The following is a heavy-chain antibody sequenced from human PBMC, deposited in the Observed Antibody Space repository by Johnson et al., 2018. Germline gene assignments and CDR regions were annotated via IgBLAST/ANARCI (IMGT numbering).Heavy chain of an antibody. V-gene: IGHV3-13*01. CDR2: IGTAGDT. Sequence: EVQLVESGGGLVQPGGSLRLSCAASGFTFSSYDMHWVRQVTGKGLEWVSAIGTAGDTYYPGSVKRRFTISRENAKNSLYLQMNSLRAGDTAVYYCARGKGTTVTTNCAFDIWGQGTMVTVSS. CDR3: ARGKGTTVTTNCAFDI. D-gene: IGHD4-17*01. J-gene: IGHJ3*02. CDR1: GFTFSSYD.